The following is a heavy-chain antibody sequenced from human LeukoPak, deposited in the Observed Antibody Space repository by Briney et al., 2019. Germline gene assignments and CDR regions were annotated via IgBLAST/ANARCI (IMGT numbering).Heavy chain of an antibody. D-gene: IGHD2-21*02. J-gene: IGHJ3*02. V-gene: IGHV3-66*04. CDR1: GFTVSSNY. CDR2: IYSGGST. CDR3: AKPAGGVRVTALGDAFDI. Sequence: PGGSLRLSCAASGFTVSSNYMSWVRQAPGKGLEWVSVIYSGGSTYYADSVKGRFTISRDNSKNTLYLQMNSLRAEDTAVYYCAKPAGGVRVTALGDAFDIWGQGTMVTVSS.